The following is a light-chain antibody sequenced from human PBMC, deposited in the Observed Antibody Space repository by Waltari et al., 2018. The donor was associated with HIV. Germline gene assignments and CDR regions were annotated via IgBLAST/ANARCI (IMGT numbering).Light chain of an antibody. J-gene: IGLJ1*01. Sequence: QSALTQPASVSGSPGQSITISCTGTSSDVGRYTLVSWYQHHPGNAPKLMIVEGTTRPSGVSNRCAGSKSGNTASLTISGLQADDEADYYCCSYAGSSAFVFGTGTKVTGL. CDR2: EGT. CDR1: SSDVGRYTL. CDR3: CSYAGSSAFV. V-gene: IGLV2-23*01.